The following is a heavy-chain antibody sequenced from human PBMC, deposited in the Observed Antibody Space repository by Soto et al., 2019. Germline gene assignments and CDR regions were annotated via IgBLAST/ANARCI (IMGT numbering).Heavy chain of an antibody. D-gene: IGHD2-15*01. CDR2: IIPVVAAR. CDR1: GGSFSDFA. J-gene: IGHJ4*02. V-gene: IGHV1-69*01. Sequence: QVQLAQSGAEVRKPGSSVKVSCRASGGSFSDFAFSWVRQAPGQGLEWMGGIIPVVAARKYAQRFQDRVTITADASTKTVYLALSSLTSDDSAVYYCARGGIVAVPAALSSYDDYTNYRFDSWGQGTLVSVSS. CDR3: ARGGIVAVPAALSSYDDYTNYRFDS.